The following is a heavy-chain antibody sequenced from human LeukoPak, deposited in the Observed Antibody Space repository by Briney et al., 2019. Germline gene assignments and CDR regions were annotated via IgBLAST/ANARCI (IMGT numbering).Heavy chain of an antibody. CDR2: MNSDGSST. CDR1: GFIFSSYW. Sequence: GSLRLSCAASGFIFSSYWMHWVRQAPGKGLVSVSRMNSDGSSTNYADSVKGRFTISRDNAKNTLYLQMNSLRAEDTAVYYCARGGSRSWDAFDIWGQGTMVTVS. J-gene: IGHJ3*02. CDR3: ARGGSRSWDAFDI. V-gene: IGHV3-74*01. D-gene: IGHD3-16*01.